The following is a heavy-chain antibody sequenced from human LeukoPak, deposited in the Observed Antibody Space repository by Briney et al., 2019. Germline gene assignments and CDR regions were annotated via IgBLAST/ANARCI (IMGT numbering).Heavy chain of an antibody. Sequence: GGALRLSCAASGFTFNKYGLNGGRQAPAKGLEWVSRISGSGGATDYADSVKGRYTISRDNSKNTLYLQLTSLRAEDTAVYYCAKGAGSGAYAFEIWGQRTMGTVSS. V-gene: IGHV3-23*01. CDR1: GFTFNKYG. D-gene: IGHD3-10*01. CDR3: AKGAGSGAYAFEI. J-gene: IGHJ3*02. CDR2: ISGSGGAT.